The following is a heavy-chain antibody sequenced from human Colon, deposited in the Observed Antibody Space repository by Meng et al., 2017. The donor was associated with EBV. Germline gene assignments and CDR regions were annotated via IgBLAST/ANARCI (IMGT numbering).Heavy chain of an antibody. V-gene: IGHV4-34*01. CDR1: GGSFSDSY. J-gene: IGHJ4*02. D-gene: IGHD2-15*01. CDR2: INHVGST. CDR3: ASSDCSGGTCYLDC. Sequence: QGPRQRVGAGLLKPSGTLSLTCTVYGGSFSDSYWTWIRQPPGKGLEWIGEINHVGSTTYNPSLKSRVTISVDTSKNQFSLKLSSVTAADAAVYYCASSDCSGGTCYLDCWGQGTLVTVSS.